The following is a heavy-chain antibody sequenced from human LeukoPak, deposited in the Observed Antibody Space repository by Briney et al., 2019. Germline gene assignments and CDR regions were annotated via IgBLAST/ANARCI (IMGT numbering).Heavy chain of an antibody. Sequence: AASVKVSCKASGYTFTSYAMNWVRQAPGQGLEWMGWINTNTGNPTYAQGFTGRFVFSLDTSVSTAYLQISSLKAEDTAVYYCARGPTVVVPEDAFDIWGQGTMVTVSS. CDR3: ARGPTVVVPEDAFDI. V-gene: IGHV7-4-1*02. D-gene: IGHD4-23*01. CDR2: INTNTGNP. CDR1: GYTFTSYA. J-gene: IGHJ3*02.